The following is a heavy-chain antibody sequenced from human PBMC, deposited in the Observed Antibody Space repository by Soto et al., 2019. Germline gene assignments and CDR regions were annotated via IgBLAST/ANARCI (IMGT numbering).Heavy chain of an antibody. J-gene: IGHJ4*02. CDR2: IVVGSGNT. V-gene: IGHV1-58*01. D-gene: IGHD6-13*01. CDR1: GFTFTSSA. CDR3: AAESIGIAAAYYFDY. Sequence: ASVKVSCKASGFTFTSSAVQWVRQARGQRLEWIGWIVVGSGNTNYAQKFQERVTITRDMSTSTAYMELSSLRSEDTAVYYCAAESIGIAAAYYFDYWGQGTLVTVSS.